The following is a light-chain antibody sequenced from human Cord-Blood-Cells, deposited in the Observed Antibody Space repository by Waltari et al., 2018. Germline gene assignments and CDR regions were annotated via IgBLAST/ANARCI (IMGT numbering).Light chain of an antibody. CDR3: SSYTSSSTVV. J-gene: IGLJ2*01. CDR1: SSDVGGYTY. Sequence: QSALTQPASVSGSPGQSTTISCTGTSSDVGGYTYVSWYQQHPGKAPKPMIYEVSNRPSGVSNRFSGSKSGNTASLTISGLQAEDEADYYCSSYTSSSTVVFGGGTKLTVL. CDR2: EVS. V-gene: IGLV2-14*01.